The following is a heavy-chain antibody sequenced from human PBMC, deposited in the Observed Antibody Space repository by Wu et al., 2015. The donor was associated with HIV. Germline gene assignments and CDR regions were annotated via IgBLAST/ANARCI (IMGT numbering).Heavy chain of an antibody. J-gene: IGHJ6*02. CDR2: IIPIFGTA. CDR3: ASRGVASSRSVTYYYYGMDV. CDR1: GGTFSSYA. D-gene: IGHD6-13*01. Sequence: QVQLVQSGAEVKKPGSSVKVSCKASGGTFSSYAISWVRQAPGQGLEWMGGIIPIFGTANYAQKFQGRVTITTDESTSTAYMELSSLRSEDTAVYYCASRGVASSRSVTYYYYGMDVWGQGTTVTVSS. V-gene: IGHV1-69*05.